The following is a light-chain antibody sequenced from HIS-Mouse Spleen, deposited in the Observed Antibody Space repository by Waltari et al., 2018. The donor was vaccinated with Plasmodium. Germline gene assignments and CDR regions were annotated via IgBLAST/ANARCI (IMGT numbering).Light chain of an antibody. CDR2: GAA. V-gene: IGKV3-15*01. Sequence: EIVMTQSPATLSVSPGARATISCRASQSVSRNLAWYQQKPGQAPMLLIYGAATRATGIPARFSGSGSGTEFTLTISSLQSEDFAVYYCQQYNNWSFTFGPGTKVEIK. CDR3: QQYNNWSFT. J-gene: IGKJ3*01. CDR1: QSVSRN.